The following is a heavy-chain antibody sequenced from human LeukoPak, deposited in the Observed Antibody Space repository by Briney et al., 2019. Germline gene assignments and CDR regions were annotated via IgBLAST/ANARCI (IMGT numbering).Heavy chain of an antibody. D-gene: IGHD6-13*01. V-gene: IGHV3-74*01. CDR3: TRQYSAGLDT. Sequence: GGSLRLSCVASGFTFSSYWMQWVRQAPGKGLVWVSRINSEGSTRNYADSVKGRFTISRDNAKNTQYLQMNSLRADDTAVYYCTRQYSAGLDTWGQGTLVAVSS. CDR1: GFTFSSYW. J-gene: IGHJ5*02. CDR2: INSEGSTR.